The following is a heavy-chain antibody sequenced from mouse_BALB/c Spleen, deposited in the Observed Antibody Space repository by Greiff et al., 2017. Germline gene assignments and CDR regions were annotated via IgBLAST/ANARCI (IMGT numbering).Heavy chain of an antibody. V-gene: IGHV5-17*02. CDR2: ISSGSSTI. CDR3: ARCYYGSTYFDY. D-gene: IGHD1-1*01. Sequence: VQLKESGGGLVQPGGSRKLSCAASGFTFSSFGMHWVRQAPEKGLEWVAYISSGSSTIYYADTVKGRFTISRDNPKNTLFLQMTSLRSEDTAMYYCARCYYGSTYFDYWGQGTTLTVSS. J-gene: IGHJ2*01. CDR1: GFTFSSFG.